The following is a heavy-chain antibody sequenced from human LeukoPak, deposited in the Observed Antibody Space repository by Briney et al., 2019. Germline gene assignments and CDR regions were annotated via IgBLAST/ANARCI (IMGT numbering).Heavy chain of an antibody. D-gene: IGHD3-16*01. Sequence: ASVKVSCKASGYAFTGYYMHWVRQAPGQGLEWMGWINPDSGGTNYAQKFQGRVTMTRHTSISTASMELSRLRYNDTAGYYCARAYVSAWGQGTLVTVSS. J-gene: IGHJ5*02. CDR1: GYAFTGYY. CDR3: ARAYVSA. V-gene: IGHV1-2*02. CDR2: INPDSGGT.